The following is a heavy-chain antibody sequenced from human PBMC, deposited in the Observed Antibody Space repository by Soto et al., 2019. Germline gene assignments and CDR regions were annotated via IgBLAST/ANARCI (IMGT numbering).Heavy chain of an antibody. D-gene: IGHD1-26*01. CDR1: EFIVSSNY. J-gene: IGHJ6*02. CDR2: IYGSGSP. CDR3: AGRVGATNYGMDV. Sequence: PGGSLRLSCSASEFIVSSNYMNWVRQAPGKGLECVSTIYGSGSPYYADYVKGRFTISRDNSKNTLYLQMNSLRAEDTAVYYCAGRVGATNYGMDVWGQGTTVTVSS. V-gene: IGHV3-53*01.